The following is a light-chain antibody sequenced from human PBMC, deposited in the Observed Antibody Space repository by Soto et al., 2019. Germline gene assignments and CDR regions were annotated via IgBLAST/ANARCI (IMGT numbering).Light chain of an antibody. CDR2: GAS. J-gene: IGKJ4*01. V-gene: IGKV3-15*01. Sequence: DIVRTQSPATLYVSPGERATLSCRASLPISNKLAWYQQRPGQSLRLLIHGASARAHGVPARFSGSGSGTEFTLTISSLQSEDLAVYYCQQYENWPPAVTFGGGTNVEIK. CDR1: LPISNK. CDR3: QQYENWPPAVT.